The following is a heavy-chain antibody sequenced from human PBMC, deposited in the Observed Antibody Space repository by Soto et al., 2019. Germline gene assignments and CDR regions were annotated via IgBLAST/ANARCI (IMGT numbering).Heavy chain of an antibody. CDR1: GGSISSGGYS. J-gene: IGHJ3*02. CDR2: IYHSGST. D-gene: IGHD3-22*01. Sequence: TLSLTCAVSGGSISSGGYSWSWIRQPPGKGLEGIGYIYHSGSTYYNPSLKSRVTISVDRSKNQFSLKLSSVTAGDTAVYYCARAVNYYDSSGYYFGPSHDAFDIWGQGTMVTVSS. V-gene: IGHV4-30-2*01. CDR3: ARAVNYYDSSGYYFGPSHDAFDI.